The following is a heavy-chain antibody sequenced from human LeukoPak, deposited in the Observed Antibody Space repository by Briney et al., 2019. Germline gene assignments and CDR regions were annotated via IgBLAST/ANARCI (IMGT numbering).Heavy chain of an antibody. CDR2: IIPIFGTA. Sequence: ASVKVSCKASGGTFSSYAISWVRQAPGQGLEWMGGIIPIFGTANYAQKFQGRVTITADESTSTAYMELSSLRSEDTAVYYCARVPGIAAAGTWGYFQHWGQGTLVTVSS. J-gene: IGHJ1*01. CDR3: ARVPGIAAAGTWGYFQH. D-gene: IGHD6-13*01. V-gene: IGHV1-69*13. CDR1: GGTFSSYA.